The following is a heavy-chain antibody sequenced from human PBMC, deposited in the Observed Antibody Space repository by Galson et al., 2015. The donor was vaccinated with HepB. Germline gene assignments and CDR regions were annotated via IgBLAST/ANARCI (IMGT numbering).Heavy chain of an antibody. V-gene: IGHV5-10-1*01. Sequence: QSGAEVKKPGESLRISCWGSGYNFSTFWISWVRQMPGKGLEWMGRIDPTDSYTNYSPSFEGHVTISVDKSISTAYLQWSSLKASDTAMYYCARHEPVPAAHYYGLDVWGQGTTVIVSS. J-gene: IGHJ6*02. D-gene: IGHD2-2*01. CDR2: IDPTDSYT. CDR3: ARHEPVPAAHYYGLDV. CDR1: GYNFSTFW.